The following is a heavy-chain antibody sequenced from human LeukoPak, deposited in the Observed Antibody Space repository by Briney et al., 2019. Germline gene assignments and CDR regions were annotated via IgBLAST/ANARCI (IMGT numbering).Heavy chain of an antibody. CDR2: IYHSGNT. D-gene: IGHD1-26*01. Sequence: PSETLSLTCAVSGYSISSGYYWGWIRQPPGKGLEWIGSIYHSGNTYYNPSLKSRVSISIDTSKNQFSLRLGSVTAADTAVYYCARAIPIVGAYFDYWGQGTLVTVSP. J-gene: IGHJ4*02. V-gene: IGHV4-38-2*01. CDR1: GYSISSGYY. CDR3: ARAIPIVGAYFDY.